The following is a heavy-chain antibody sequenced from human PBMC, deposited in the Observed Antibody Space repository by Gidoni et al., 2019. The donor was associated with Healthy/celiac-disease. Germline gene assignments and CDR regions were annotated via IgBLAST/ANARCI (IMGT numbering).Heavy chain of an antibody. CDR2: IYSSGST. Sequence: QLQLQESGPGLVTPEETLSLTCTVSGGSIRRSSYYWGWIRQPSGKGLEWIGSIYSSGSTYYNPSLKSRVTISVDKAKNQFALKLSSVTAADTAVYYCATEKVGALDYWGQGTLVTVSS. V-gene: IGHV4-39*01. CDR1: GGSIRRSSYY. J-gene: IGHJ4*02. CDR3: ATEKVGALDY. D-gene: IGHD1-26*01.